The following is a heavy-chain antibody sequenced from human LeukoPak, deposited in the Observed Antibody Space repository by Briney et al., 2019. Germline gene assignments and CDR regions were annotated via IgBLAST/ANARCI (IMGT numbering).Heavy chain of an antibody. D-gene: IGHD1-26*01. Sequence: GGSLRLSCAASGFTFSSYGMHWIRQAPGKGLEWVAVIWHDGNNKYYADSVKGRFTISRDNSKNTLYLQMNSLRAEDTAVYYCARDPYSGSYSLHPNYWGQGTLVTVSS. CDR3: ARDPYSGSYSLHPNY. J-gene: IGHJ4*02. V-gene: IGHV3-33*01. CDR2: IWHDGNNK. CDR1: GFTFSSYG.